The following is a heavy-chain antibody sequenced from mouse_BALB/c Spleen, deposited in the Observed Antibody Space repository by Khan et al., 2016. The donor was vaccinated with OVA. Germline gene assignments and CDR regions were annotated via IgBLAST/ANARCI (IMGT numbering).Heavy chain of an antibody. V-gene: IGHV3-2*02. CDR2: ISYSGST. CDR1: GFSITSDYA. D-gene: IGHD4-1*01. CDR3: ASELGRYDAMDY. J-gene: IGHJ4*01. Sequence: EVQLQESGPGLVKPSQSLSLTCTVTGFSITSDYAWNWIRQFPGNKLEWMGYISYSGSTTYNPSLKSRISITRDTSKNQFFLLLNSVTTEDSATYYCASELGRYDAMDYWGQGTSVTVSS.